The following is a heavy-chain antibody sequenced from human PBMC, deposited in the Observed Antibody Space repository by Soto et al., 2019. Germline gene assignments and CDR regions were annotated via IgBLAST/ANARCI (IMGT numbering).Heavy chain of an antibody. V-gene: IGHV3-74*01. CDR1: GFTFRSHR. CDR3: ATVFDV. Sequence: EVQLVESGGGLVQPGGSLRVSCAASGFTFRSHRIHWVRQAPGKGLEWVSRIDTDGGGTSYADSVKGRFSISTDNAENTVYLQMNGLRVEDTAXXYCATVFDVWGQGTLVTVSS. J-gene: IGHJ4*02. D-gene: IGHD4-17*01. CDR2: IDTDGGGT.